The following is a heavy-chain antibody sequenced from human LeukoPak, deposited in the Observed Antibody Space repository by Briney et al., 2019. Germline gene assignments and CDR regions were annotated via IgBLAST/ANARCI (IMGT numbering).Heavy chain of an antibody. V-gene: IGHV4-4*07. CDR2: IYTSGST. Sequence: PSETLSLTCTVSGGSISSYYWSWIRQPAGKGLEWIGRIYTSGSTNYNPSLKSRVTISVDKSKNQFSLKLSSVTAADTAVYYCAREHDSSGYYHRDAFDIWGQGTMVTVSS. D-gene: IGHD3-22*01. CDR1: GGSISSYY. J-gene: IGHJ3*02. CDR3: AREHDSSGYYHRDAFDI.